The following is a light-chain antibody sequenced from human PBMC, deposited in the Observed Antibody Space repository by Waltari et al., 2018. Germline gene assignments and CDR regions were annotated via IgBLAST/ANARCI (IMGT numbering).Light chain of an antibody. J-gene: IGLJ2*01. CDR3: SSYTSSSTYVV. CDR2: DVS. V-gene: IGLV2-14*01. CDR1: SSDVGGYNH. Sequence: QSALTQPASVSGSPGQSITISCTGTSSDVGGYNHVPWYQQHPGNAPKLMIYDVSKRPSGVSNRFSGSKSGNTASLTISGLQAEDEADYYCSSYTSSSTYVVFGGGTKLTVL.